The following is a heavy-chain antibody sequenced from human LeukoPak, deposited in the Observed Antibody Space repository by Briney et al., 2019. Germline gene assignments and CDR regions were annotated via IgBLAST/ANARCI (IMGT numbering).Heavy chain of an antibody. J-gene: IGHJ6*03. CDR1: GFTFSDYY. V-gene: IGHV3-11*04. CDR2: ISSSGSTI. Sequence: PGGSLRLSCAASGFTFSDYYMSWIRQAPGKGLEWVSYISSSGSTIYYADSVKGRFTISRDNAKNSPYLQMNSLRAEDTAVYYCARSALPATAIPELPYYYYYMDVWGKGTTVTVSS. D-gene: IGHD2-2*02. CDR3: ARSALPATAIPELPYYYYYMDV.